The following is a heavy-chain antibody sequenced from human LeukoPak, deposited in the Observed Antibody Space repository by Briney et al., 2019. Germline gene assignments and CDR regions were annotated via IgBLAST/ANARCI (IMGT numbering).Heavy chain of an antibody. CDR3: ATAAGRGWYRWFDP. V-gene: IGHV1-24*01. CDR1: GYTLTELS. CDR2: FDPEDGET. D-gene: IGHD6-19*01. Sequence: ASVKVSCKVSGYTLTELSMHWVRQAPGKGLEWMGGFDPEDGETIYAQKFQGRVTMTEDTSTDTAYMELSSLRSEDTAVYYCATAAGRGWYRWFDPWGQGTLVTVSS. J-gene: IGHJ5*02.